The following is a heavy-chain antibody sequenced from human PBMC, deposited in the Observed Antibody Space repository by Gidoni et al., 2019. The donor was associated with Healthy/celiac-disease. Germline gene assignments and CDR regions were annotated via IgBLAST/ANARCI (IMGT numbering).Heavy chain of an antibody. J-gene: IGHJ4*02. Sequence: QVTLKESGPVLVKPTETLTLTCTVSGFSLSNARMGVSWIRQPPGKALEWLAHIFSNDEKSYSTSLKSRLTISKDTSKSQVVLTMTNMDLVDTATCYCARIADSSGYYTLWYFDYWGQGTLVTVSS. CDR3: ARIADSSGYYTLWYFDY. CDR1: GFSLSNARMG. D-gene: IGHD3-22*01. CDR2: IFSNDEK. V-gene: IGHV2-26*01.